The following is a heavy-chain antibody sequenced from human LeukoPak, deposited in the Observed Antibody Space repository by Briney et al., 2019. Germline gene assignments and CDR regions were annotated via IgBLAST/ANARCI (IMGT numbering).Heavy chain of an antibody. Sequence: PGGSLRLSCAASGFTFSSYGMHWVRQAPGKGLEWVAFIRYDGSNKYYADSVKGRFTVSRDNSKNTLYLQMNSLRAEDTAVYYCANCVLLWFGEQVPLDYWGQGTLVTVSS. J-gene: IGHJ4*02. CDR1: GFTFSSYG. V-gene: IGHV3-30*02. CDR3: ANCVLLWFGEQVPLDY. CDR2: IRYDGSNK. D-gene: IGHD3-10*01.